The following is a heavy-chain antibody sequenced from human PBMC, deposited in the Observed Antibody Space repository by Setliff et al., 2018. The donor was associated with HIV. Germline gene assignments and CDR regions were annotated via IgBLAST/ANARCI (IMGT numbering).Heavy chain of an antibody. J-gene: IGHJ4*02. CDR1: GYSFARYG. Sequence: ASVKVSCKASGYSFARYGLSWVRQAPGQGLEWMGIINPSDNRTYYAQKFQGRVTMTRDTSTSSVYMELSSLRSEDTAVFYCARAMYSVNRGLSPGLFDYWGQGTQVTVSS. D-gene: IGHD1-26*01. CDR2: INPSDNRT. CDR3: ARAMYSVNRGLSPGLFDY. V-gene: IGHV1-46*01.